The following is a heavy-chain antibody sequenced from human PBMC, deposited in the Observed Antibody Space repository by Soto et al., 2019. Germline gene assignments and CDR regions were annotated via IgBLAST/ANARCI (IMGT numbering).Heavy chain of an antibody. Sequence: QVQLQESGPGLVKPSGTLSLTCAVSGGSISTDNWWSWVRQPPGKGLEWVGEIYHSGSTNYNPSLKSRLTISIDKSKDQFSLDVRSVTAADTAVYYCARGGRWLFDYWGQETLVTVSS. CDR1: GGSISTDNW. J-gene: IGHJ4*02. CDR3: ARGGRWLFDY. V-gene: IGHV4-4*02. D-gene: IGHD5-12*01. CDR2: IYHSGST.